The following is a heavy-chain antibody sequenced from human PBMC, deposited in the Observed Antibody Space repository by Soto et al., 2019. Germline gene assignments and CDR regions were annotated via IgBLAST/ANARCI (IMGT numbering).Heavy chain of an antibody. J-gene: IGHJ3*02. CDR3: ARVGTYYDFWSGYPPGAFDI. CDR1: GFTVSSNY. V-gene: IGHV3-66*01. Sequence: GGSLRLSCAASGFTVSSNYMSWVRQAPGKGLEWVSVIYSGGSTYYADSVKGRFTISRDNSKNTLYFQMNSLRAEDTAVYYCARVGTYYDFWSGYPPGAFDIWGQGTMVTVSS. D-gene: IGHD3-3*01. CDR2: IYSGGST.